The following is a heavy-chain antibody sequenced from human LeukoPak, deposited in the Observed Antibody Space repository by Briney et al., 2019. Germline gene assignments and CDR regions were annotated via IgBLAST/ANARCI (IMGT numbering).Heavy chain of an antibody. CDR2: ISSSSSYI. Sequence: PGGSLRLSCAASGFTFSSYSMNWVRQAPGKGLEWVSSISSSSSYIYYADSVKGRFTISRDNAKNSLYLQMNSLRAEDTAVYYCARGGYGPPHLMGATKELDYWGQGTLVTVSS. J-gene: IGHJ4*02. D-gene: IGHD1-26*01. V-gene: IGHV3-21*01. CDR3: ARGGYGPPHLMGATKELDY. CDR1: GFTFSSYS.